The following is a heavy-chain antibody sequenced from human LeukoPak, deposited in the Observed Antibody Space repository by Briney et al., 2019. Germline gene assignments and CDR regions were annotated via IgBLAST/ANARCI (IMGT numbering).Heavy chain of an antibody. Sequence: ASVKVSCKASGYIFTDYYMHWVRQAPGQGLEWMGWINPNSGGTKYAQTFQGRVTMTRDTFISTAYLELSRLRSDDTAVYYCARGVAGPYYYYYMDVWGRGTTVTVSS. J-gene: IGHJ6*03. CDR1: GYIFTDYY. CDR2: INPNSGGT. CDR3: ARGVAGPYYYYYMDV. V-gene: IGHV1-2*02. D-gene: IGHD6-19*01.